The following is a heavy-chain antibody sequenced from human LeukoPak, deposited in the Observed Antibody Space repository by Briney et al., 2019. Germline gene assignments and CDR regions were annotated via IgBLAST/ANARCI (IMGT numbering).Heavy chain of an antibody. CDR2: IYYSGST. Sequence: SETLSLTCTVSGGSISSYYWSWIRQPPGKGLEWIGYIYYSGSTNYNPSLKSRVTISVDTSKNQFSLKLSSVTAADTAVYYCARERYTIFGVGDAFDIWGQGTMVTVSS. V-gene: IGHV4-59*01. J-gene: IGHJ3*02. D-gene: IGHD3-3*01. CDR3: ARERYTIFGVGDAFDI. CDR1: GGSISSYY.